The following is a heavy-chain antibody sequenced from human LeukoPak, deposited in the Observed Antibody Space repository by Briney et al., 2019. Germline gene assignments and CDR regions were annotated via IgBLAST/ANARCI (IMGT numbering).Heavy chain of an antibody. CDR1: GDSINSNNYY. CDR3: ARRFDF. Sequence: PSETLSLTCTVSGDSINSNNYYWGWTRQPPGKGLEWIGSIDYSGSTHYNPSLKSRVTIFVDTSKNQFSLKLSSVSAADTAVYYCARRFDFWGQGTLVTVSS. CDR2: IDYSGST. V-gene: IGHV4-39*01. J-gene: IGHJ4*02.